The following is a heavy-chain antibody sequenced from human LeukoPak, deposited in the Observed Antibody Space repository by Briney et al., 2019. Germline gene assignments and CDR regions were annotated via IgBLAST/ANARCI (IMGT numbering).Heavy chain of an antibody. D-gene: IGHD4-17*01. J-gene: IGHJ3*02. Sequence: ASVKVSCKASGYTFSDYYIHWVRQAPGQGLEWMGWINPNSGGTNSAQKFQGRVTMTRDTSISTAYMELSRLRSDDTAVYYCARESFTTVTSATDAFDIWGQGTMVTVSS. CDR1: GYTFSDYY. V-gene: IGHV1-2*02. CDR3: ARESFTTVTSATDAFDI. CDR2: INPNSGGT.